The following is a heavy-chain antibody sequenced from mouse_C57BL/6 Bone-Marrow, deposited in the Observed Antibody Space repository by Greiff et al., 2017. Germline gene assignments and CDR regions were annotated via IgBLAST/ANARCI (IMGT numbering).Heavy chain of an antibody. CDR2: ISDGGSYT. J-gene: IGHJ3*01. D-gene: IGHD2-4*01. CDR1: GFTFSSYA. Sequence: VQLKESGGGLVKPGGSLKLSCAASGFTFSSYAMSWVRQTPEKRLEWVATISDGGSYTYYPDNVKGRFTISRDNAKNNLYLQMSHLKSEDTAMYYCARGGDYDFAYWGQGTLVTVSA. V-gene: IGHV5-4*01. CDR3: ARGGDYDFAY.